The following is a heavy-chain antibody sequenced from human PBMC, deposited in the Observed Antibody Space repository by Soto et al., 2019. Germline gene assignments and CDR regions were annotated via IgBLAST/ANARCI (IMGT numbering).Heavy chain of an antibody. CDR2: ISYSGST. V-gene: IGHV4-59*01. D-gene: IGHD3-22*01. CDR3: ARVVYDSSGYGFFDY. CDR1: GGSISSYY. J-gene: IGHJ4*02. Sequence: SETLSLTCTVSGGSISSYYWNWIRQSPGKGLEWIGYISYSGSTNYNPSLKSRVTITTDTPKNQFSLKLSSVTAADTAVYYCARVVYDSSGYGFFDYWGQGTLVTLSS.